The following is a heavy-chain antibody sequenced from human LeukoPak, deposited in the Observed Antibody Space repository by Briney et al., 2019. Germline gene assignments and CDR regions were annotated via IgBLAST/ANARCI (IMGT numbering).Heavy chain of an antibody. CDR1: GGSFSGYY. V-gene: IGHV4-34*01. Sequence: PSETLSLTCAVYGGSFSGYYWSWIRQPPGKGLEWIGEINHSGSTNYNPSLKSRVTISVDTSKNQFSLKLSSVTAADTAVYYCARGDYCSGGDLGFDYWGQGTLVTVSS. CDR3: ARGDYCSGGDLGFDY. CDR2: INHSGST. D-gene: IGHD6-19*01. J-gene: IGHJ4*02.